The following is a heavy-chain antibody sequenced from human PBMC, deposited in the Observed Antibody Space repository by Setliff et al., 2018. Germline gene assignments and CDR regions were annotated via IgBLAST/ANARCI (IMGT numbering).Heavy chain of an antibody. Sequence: LSLTCTVSGGSISSDDNYWSWIRLPPGKGLEWIGYIHNSGTAYYNPSLRSRLTISVDTSKNQFSLKLNSVTAADTAVYYCARRLRESHAFHIWGQGTLVTV. CDR1: GGSISSDDNY. CDR2: IHNSGTA. CDR3: ARRLRESHAFHI. V-gene: IGHV4-30-4*08. D-gene: IGHD2-15*01. J-gene: IGHJ3*02.